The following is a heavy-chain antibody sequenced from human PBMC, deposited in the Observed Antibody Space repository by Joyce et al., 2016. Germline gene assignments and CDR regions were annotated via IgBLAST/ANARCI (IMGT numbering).Heavy chain of an antibody. J-gene: IGHJ6*02. Sequence: QVQLLQSGAEVKKPGSSVNVSCKASGGTFSSYNISWVRQAPGQGLEWMGGIVPIFGTANFAQKFQGRLTITADESSSTAYMELSSLRSEDTAVYYCARVVSGSYYFVMDVWGQGTTVTVSS. CDR3: ARVVSGSYYFVMDV. CDR2: IVPIFGTA. CDR1: GGTFSSYN. V-gene: IGHV1-69*01. D-gene: IGHD3-10*01.